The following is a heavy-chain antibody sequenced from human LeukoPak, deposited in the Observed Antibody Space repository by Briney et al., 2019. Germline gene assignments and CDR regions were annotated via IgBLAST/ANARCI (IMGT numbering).Heavy chain of an antibody. CDR3: AREREDGGYVFSAAY. V-gene: IGHV1-69*01. CDR2: IIPIFGTA. CDR1: GGTFSSYA. D-gene: IGHD5-12*01. Sequence: SVKVSCKASGGTFSSYAISWVRQAPGQGLEWMGGIIPIFGTANYAQKFQGRVTITADESTSTAYMELSSLRSEDTAVYYCAREREDGGYVFSAAYWAQEPLSTVSS. J-gene: IGHJ4*02.